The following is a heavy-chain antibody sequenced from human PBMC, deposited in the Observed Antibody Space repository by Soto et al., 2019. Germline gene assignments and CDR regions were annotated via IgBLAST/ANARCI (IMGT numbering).Heavy chain of an antibody. V-gene: IGHV4-34*01. D-gene: IGHD2-2*01. Sequence: SETLSLTCAVYGGSFSGYYWSWIRQPPGKGLEWIGEINHSGSTNYNPSLKSRVTISVDTSKNQFSLKLSSVTAADMAVYYWARGTYQLLFHYYYGMDVWGQGTTVTVSS. CDR2: INHSGST. J-gene: IGHJ6*02. CDR3: ARGTYQLLFHYYYGMDV. CDR1: GGSFSGYY.